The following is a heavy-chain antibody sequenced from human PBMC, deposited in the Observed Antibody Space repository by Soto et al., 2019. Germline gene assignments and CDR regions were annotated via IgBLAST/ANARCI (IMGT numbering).Heavy chain of an antibody. D-gene: IGHD3-9*01. Sequence: GGSLRLSCAASGFTFSSYEMNWVRQSPGKGLEWVSYISSSGSTIYYADSVKGRFTISRDNAKNSLYLQMNSLRAEDTAVYYYARGRYDILIPSGQDVWGQGTTVTVSS. CDR3: ARGRYDILIPSGQDV. V-gene: IGHV3-48*03. CDR1: GFTFSSYE. CDR2: ISSSGSTI. J-gene: IGHJ6*02.